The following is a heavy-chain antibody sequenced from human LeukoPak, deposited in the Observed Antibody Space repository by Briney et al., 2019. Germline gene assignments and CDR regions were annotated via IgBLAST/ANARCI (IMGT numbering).Heavy chain of an antibody. J-gene: IGHJ3*02. Sequence: SETLSLTCTVSGGSISSYYWSRIRQPPGKGLEWIGYIYYSGSTNYNPSLKSRVTISVDTSKNQFSLKLSSVTAADTAVYYCARRSVEYYYDSSGYGDAFDIWGQGTMVTVSS. D-gene: IGHD3-22*01. CDR2: IYYSGST. CDR1: GGSISSYY. V-gene: IGHV4-59*08. CDR3: ARRSVEYYYDSSGYGDAFDI.